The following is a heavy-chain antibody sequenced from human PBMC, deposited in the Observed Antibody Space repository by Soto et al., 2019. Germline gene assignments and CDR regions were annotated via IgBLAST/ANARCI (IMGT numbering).Heavy chain of an antibody. V-gene: IGHV3-30*03. CDR2: ISYYGSNK. CDR1: GFTFSSYG. CDR3: ATSVKDAFDI. D-gene: IGHD3-10*01. Sequence: GGSLRLSCAASGFTFSSYGMHWVRQAPGKGLEWVAVISYYGSNKYYADSVKGRFTISRDNSKNTLYLQMNSLRAEDTAVYYCATSVKDAFDIWGQGTMVTVSS. J-gene: IGHJ3*02.